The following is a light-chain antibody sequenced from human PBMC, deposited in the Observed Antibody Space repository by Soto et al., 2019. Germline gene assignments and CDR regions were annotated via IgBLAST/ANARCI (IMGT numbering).Light chain of an antibody. CDR1: SSDVGGYNY. CDR2: DVS. V-gene: IGLV2-14*01. Sequence: HSPLAQPASFSGSPGQAFTISCTGTSSDVGGYNYVSWYQQHPGKAPKLMICDVSKRPSGVSNRFSGSKSGNTASLTISGLQAEDEADYYCSSYTSSSTYVFGSGTKVTVL. CDR3: SSYTSSSTYV. J-gene: IGLJ1*01.